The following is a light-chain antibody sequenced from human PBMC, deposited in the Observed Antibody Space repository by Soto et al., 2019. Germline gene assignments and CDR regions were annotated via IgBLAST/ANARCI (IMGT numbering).Light chain of an antibody. CDR1: SSDVGTYSL. Sequence: QSALAQPASVSGSPEQSVTISCTGTSSDVGTYSLVSWYQQHPGKAPKLIIYEVTERPSGVSNRFSGSKFGNTASLTISGLLPEDEADYYCCSYGGSSALPYVFGNGTKVTVL. V-gene: IGLV2-23*02. J-gene: IGLJ1*01. CDR3: CSYGGSSALPYV. CDR2: EVT.